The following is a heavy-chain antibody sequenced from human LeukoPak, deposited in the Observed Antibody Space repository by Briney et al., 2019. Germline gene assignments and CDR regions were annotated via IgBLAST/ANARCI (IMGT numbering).Heavy chain of an antibody. CDR1: GFTFSSYI. Sequence: GGSLRLSCVASGFTFSSYIMSWVRQAPGKGLEWVSLISSSGGSTYYADSVKGRFTMSRDNSKNTLYLQMNSLRAEDTAVYYCAKSGSGYQYYFDYWGQGTLVTVSS. V-gene: IGHV3-23*01. CDR2: ISSSGGST. D-gene: IGHD3-22*01. CDR3: AKSGSGYQYYFDY. J-gene: IGHJ4*02.